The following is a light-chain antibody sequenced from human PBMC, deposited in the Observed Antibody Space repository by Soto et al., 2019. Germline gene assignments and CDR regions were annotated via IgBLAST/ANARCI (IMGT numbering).Light chain of an antibody. CDR1: QSVSSN. CDR3: QQSDKWPPT. V-gene: IGKV3-15*01. CDR2: GAS. J-gene: IGKJ1*01. Sequence: EIVMTHSPATLSVSPGERATLSCRASQSVSSNLAWYQQKPGQAPRLLIYGASTRAIGIPGRFSGSGSGTEFTLTISSLQSEDFAVYYCQQSDKWPPTFGQGTKVDIK.